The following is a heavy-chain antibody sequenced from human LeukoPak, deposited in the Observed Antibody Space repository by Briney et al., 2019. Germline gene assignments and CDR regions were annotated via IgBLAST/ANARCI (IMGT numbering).Heavy chain of an antibody. V-gene: IGHV1-69*13. CDR3: ARGDLAYCGGDCYSNYYYGMDV. CDR1: GGTFSSYA. D-gene: IGHD2-21*02. Sequence: SVKVSCKASGGTFSSYAISWVRQAPGQGLEWMGGIIPIFGTANYAQKFQGRVTITADESTSTAYMELSSLRSEDTAVYYCARGDLAYCGGDCYSNYYYGMDVWGQGTTVTVSS. CDR2: IIPIFGTA. J-gene: IGHJ6*02.